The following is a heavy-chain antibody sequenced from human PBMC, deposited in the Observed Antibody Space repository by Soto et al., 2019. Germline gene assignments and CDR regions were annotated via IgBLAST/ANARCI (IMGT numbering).Heavy chain of an antibody. CDR2: INPDGSVA. CDR1: GFTFSSSW. Sequence: PGGSLRLSCAASGFTFSSSWMAWVRQAPGKGLEWVALINPDGSVASYVGSVRGRFIISRDNAQNSLYLQMNSVSAEDTAVYYCSRDPGFGAIDYWGQGTLVTSPQ. J-gene: IGHJ4*02. V-gene: IGHV3-7*01. D-gene: IGHD3-10*01. CDR3: SRDPGFGAIDY.